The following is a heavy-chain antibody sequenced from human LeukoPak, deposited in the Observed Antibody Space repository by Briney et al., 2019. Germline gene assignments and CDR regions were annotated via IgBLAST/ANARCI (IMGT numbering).Heavy chain of an antibody. V-gene: IGHV3-30*18. J-gene: IGHJ4*02. D-gene: IGHD3-10*01. CDR3: AKEDYDGSGSYLGH. Sequence: PGGSLRLSCAASGFTFSNYGMHWVRRAPGKGLEWVAVISYDGRNKYYADSVQGRFTISRDDSKNTLYLQMSSLRPEDTAVYHCAKEDYDGSGSYLGHWGQGTQVTVSS. CDR1: GFTFSNYG. CDR2: ISYDGRNK.